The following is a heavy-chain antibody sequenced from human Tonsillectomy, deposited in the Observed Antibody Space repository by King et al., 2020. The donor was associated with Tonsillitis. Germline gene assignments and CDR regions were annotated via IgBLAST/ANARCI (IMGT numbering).Heavy chain of an antibody. CDR3: ERHPIWWSDRRSVWFDP. Sequence: QLQESGPGLVKPSETLSLSCTVSGDSISSDNYFWGWIRQPPGQGLEWIASILHSGSTYYNPSLESRVTISVDTSKNRFSLKVRSVTAADTAMYYCERHPIWWSDRRSVWFDPWGQGILVTVSS. D-gene: IGHD2-8*02. CDR2: ILHSGST. V-gene: IGHV4-39*07. CDR1: GDSISSDNYF. J-gene: IGHJ5*01.